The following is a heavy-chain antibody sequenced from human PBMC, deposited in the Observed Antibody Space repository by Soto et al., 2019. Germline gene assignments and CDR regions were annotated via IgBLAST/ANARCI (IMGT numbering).Heavy chain of an antibody. D-gene: IGHD2-2*01. CDR1: AFTFRSYA. CDR3: ENVRPLRDCTSTSGLGACDI. J-gene: IGHJ3*02. V-gene: IGHV3-23*01. Sequence: EEQLLESGGGLVRPGGSLRLSCAASAFTFRSYAMSWVRQAPGKGLEWVSAITASADTTYYADSVKGRFTISRDNSKNTLYLRMNSRRAEDTAVYYYENVRPLRDCTSTSGLGACDIWGQGTMVTVS. CDR2: ITASADTT.